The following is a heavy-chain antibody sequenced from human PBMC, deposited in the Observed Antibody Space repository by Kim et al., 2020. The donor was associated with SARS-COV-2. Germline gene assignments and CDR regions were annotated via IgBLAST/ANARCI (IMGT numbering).Heavy chain of an antibody. CDR1: GFTFSNYD. CDR2: MNPKRGDT. CDR3: ARGLGDYSGDDFPICSS. Sequence: ASVKVSCKASGFTFSNYDINWVRQATGQGLEWMGWMNPKRGDTRYAQKFQGRVSMTRDTSISTAYMELRSLTSDDTAVYFCARGLGDYSGDDFPICSSWG. D-gene: IGHD5-12*01. J-gene: IGHJ5*01. V-gene: IGHV1-8*01.